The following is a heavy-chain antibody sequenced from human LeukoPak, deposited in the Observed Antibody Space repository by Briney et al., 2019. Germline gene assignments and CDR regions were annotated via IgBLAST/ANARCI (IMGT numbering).Heavy chain of an antibody. J-gene: IGHJ4*02. CDR3: VRGTGY. V-gene: IGHV3-64D*06. CDR1: GFTFSTYV. CDR2: ISSNGDNT. Sequence: GGSLRLSCSVSGFTFSTYVMHWVRQTLGKGLEYVSAISSNGDNTYYADSVKGRFTISRDNSKNTPYLQMSSLRADDTAVYYCVRGTGYWGQGTLVTVSS.